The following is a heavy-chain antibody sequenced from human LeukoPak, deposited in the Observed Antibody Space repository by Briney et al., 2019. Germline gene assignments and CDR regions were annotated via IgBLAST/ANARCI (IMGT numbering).Heavy chain of an antibody. J-gene: IGHJ4*02. CDR1: GFIFSDYW. Sequence: GGSLRLSCAASGFIFSDYWMHWVRQGPGKGLVWVSRIKSNGSSTSYAESVKGRFTISRDNAKNTVYVHMNSLRAEDTAVYYCARDNDLLRYFDWPLDYWGQGTLVTVSS. CDR3: ARDNDLLRYFDWPLDY. V-gene: IGHV3-74*01. CDR2: IKSNGSST. D-gene: IGHD3-9*01.